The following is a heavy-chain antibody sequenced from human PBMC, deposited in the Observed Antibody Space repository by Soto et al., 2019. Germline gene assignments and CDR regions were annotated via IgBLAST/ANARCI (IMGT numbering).Heavy chain of an antibody. Sequence: SETLSLTCAVYGGSFSGYYWSWIRQPPGKGLEWIGEINHSGSTNYNPSLKSRVTISVDTSKNQFSLKLSSVTAADTAVYYCARLRRQNQYCSGGSCYRPPYYYYYYMDVWGKGTTVTVSS. CDR3: ARLRRQNQYCSGGSCYRPPYYYYYYMDV. CDR2: INHSGST. V-gene: IGHV4-34*01. D-gene: IGHD2-15*01. J-gene: IGHJ6*03. CDR1: GGSFSGYY.